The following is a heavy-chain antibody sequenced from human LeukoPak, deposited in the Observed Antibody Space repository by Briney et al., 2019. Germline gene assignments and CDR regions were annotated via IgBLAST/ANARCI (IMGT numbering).Heavy chain of an antibody. V-gene: IGHV1-2*02. CDR1: GYTFTSYD. Sequence: ASVKVSCKASGYTFTSYDINWMRQATGQGLEWMGWINPNSGGTNYAQKFQGRVTMTRDTSISTAYMELSRLRSDDTAVYYCARESIAAAERYYYYYMDVWGKGTTVTISS. CDR3: ARESIAAAERYYYYYMDV. CDR2: INPNSGGT. D-gene: IGHD6-13*01. J-gene: IGHJ6*03.